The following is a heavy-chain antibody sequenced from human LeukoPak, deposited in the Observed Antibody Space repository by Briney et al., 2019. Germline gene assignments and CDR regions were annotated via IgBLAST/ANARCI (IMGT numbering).Heavy chain of an antibody. D-gene: IGHD6-6*01. CDR3: TRKYSSSSYWFDP. Sequence: GGSLRLSCTASGFTFGEYAMSWFRQAPGKGLEWVGFIRSKAYGGTTEYAASVKVRFTISRDDSKSIAYLQMNSLKTEDTAVYYCTRKYSSSSYWFDPWGQGTLVTVSS. CDR1: GFTFGEYA. V-gene: IGHV3-49*03. CDR2: IRSKAYGGTT. J-gene: IGHJ5*02.